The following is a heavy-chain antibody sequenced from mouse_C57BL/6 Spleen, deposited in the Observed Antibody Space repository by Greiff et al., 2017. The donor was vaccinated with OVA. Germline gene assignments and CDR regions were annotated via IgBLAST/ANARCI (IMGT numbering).Heavy chain of an antibody. Sequence: EVQLQQSGPELVKPGASVKISCKASGYTFTDYYMNWVKQSHGKSLEWIGDINPNNGGTSYNQKFKGKATLTVDKSSSTAYMELRSLTSEDSAVYYCARYAAQDVGYAMDYWGQGTSVTVSS. J-gene: IGHJ4*01. CDR3: ARYAAQDVGYAMDY. CDR2: INPNNGGT. CDR1: GYTFTDYY. V-gene: IGHV1-26*01. D-gene: IGHD3-2*02.